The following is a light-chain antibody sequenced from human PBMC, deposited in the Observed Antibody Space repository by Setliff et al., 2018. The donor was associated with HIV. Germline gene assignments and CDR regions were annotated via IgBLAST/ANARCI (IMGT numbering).Light chain of an antibody. J-gene: IGLJ1*01. Sequence: QSVLTQPASVSGSPGQSIAISCTGTSGDVGGYNYVSWYQQHPGKAPKLMIYDVSNRPSGISNRFSGSRSGNTASLTISGLQAEDEADYYCSSYTSSSTFYGFGTGTKATVL. V-gene: IGLV2-14*03. CDR3: SSYTSSSTFYG. CDR1: SGDVGGYNY. CDR2: DVS.